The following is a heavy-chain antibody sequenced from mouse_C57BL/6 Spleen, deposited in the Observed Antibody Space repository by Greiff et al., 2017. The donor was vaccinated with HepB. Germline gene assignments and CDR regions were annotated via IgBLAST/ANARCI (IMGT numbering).Heavy chain of an antibody. Sequence: EVKLMESGGDLVKPGGSLKLSCAASGFTFSSYGMSWVRQTPDKRLEWVATISSGGSYTYYPDSVKGRFTISRDNAKNTLYLQMSSLKSEDTAMYYCARPHYYGSSYGYWYFDVWGTVTTVTVSS. V-gene: IGHV5-6*01. CDR1: GFTFSSYG. CDR2: ISSGGSYT. J-gene: IGHJ1*03. D-gene: IGHD1-1*01. CDR3: ARPHYYGSSYGYWYFDV.